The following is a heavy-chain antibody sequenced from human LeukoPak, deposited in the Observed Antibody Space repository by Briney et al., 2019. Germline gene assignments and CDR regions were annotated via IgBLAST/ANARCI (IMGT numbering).Heavy chain of an antibody. J-gene: IGHJ3*02. CDR2: IYSGGDT. CDR1: GFTVSSNY. CDR3: ARDRPSSGSSFDI. Sequence: GGSLRLSCAVSGFTVSSNYMSWLRQAPGKGLEWVSVIYSGGDTYYADSVKGRFTISRDNSKNTLYLQMNSLRAEDTAVYYCARDRPSSGSSFDIWGQGTMVTVSS. V-gene: IGHV3-53*01. D-gene: IGHD1-26*01.